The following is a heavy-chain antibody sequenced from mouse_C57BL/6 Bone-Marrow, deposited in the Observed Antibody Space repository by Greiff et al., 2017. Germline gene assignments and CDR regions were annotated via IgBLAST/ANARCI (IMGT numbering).Heavy chain of an antibody. V-gene: IGHV1-50*01. CDR3: ARWDYYGSSFGC. CDR2: IDPSDSYT. CDR1: GYTFTSYW. D-gene: IGHD1-1*01. Sequence: QVQLQQPGAELVKPGASVKLSCKASGYTFTSYWMQWVKQRPGQGLEWIGEIDPSDSYTTYNQKFKGKATLTVDTSSSTAYMQLSSLTSEDSAVYYCARWDYYGSSFGCWGQGTTLTVSS. J-gene: IGHJ2*01.